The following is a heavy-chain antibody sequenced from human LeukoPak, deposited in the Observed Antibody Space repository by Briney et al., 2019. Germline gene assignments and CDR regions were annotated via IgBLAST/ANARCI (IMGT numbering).Heavy chain of an antibody. J-gene: IGHJ3*02. CDR3: AREEREYCGGDCNDAFDI. D-gene: IGHD2-21*02. CDR2: IIPIFGTA. Sequence: ASVKVPCKASGYTFTSYYMHWVRQAPGQGLEWMGGIIPIFGTANYAQKFQGRVTITADESTSTAYMELSSLRSEDTAVYYCAREEREYCGGDCNDAFDIWGQGTMVTVS. CDR1: GYTFTSYY. V-gene: IGHV1-69*13.